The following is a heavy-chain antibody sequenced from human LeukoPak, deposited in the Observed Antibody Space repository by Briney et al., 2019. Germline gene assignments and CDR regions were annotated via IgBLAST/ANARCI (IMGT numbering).Heavy chain of an antibody. CDR3: TKDPNGDYIGAFDP. D-gene: IGHD4-17*01. CDR1: GFSFSSFA. Sequence: GGSLRLSSAASGFSFSSFAMTWVRQAPGKGLEWVSSITGGHYATYNTDSVKGRFTISRDNAKNTLYLQMNSLRADDAAIYYCTKDPNGDYIGAFDPWGQGTLVTVSS. V-gene: IGHV3-23*01. CDR2: ITGGHYAT. J-gene: IGHJ5*02.